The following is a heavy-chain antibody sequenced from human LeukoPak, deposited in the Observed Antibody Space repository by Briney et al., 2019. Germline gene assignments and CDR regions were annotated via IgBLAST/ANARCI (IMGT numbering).Heavy chain of an antibody. J-gene: IGHJ5*02. D-gene: IGHD4-17*01. Sequence: GGSLRLSCAASGFTFSSYGMHWVRQAPGKGLEWVAFIRDDGSSIYYADSVKGRFTISRDNSKNMLYLQMNSLRTKDTAMYYCAKVGDYGDYNWFDPWGQGTLVTVSS. CDR1: GFTFSSYG. CDR2: IRDDGSSI. V-gene: IGHV3-30*02. CDR3: AKVGDYGDYNWFDP.